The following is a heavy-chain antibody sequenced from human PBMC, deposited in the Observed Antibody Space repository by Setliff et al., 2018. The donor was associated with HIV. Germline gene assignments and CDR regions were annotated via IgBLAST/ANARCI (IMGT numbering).Heavy chain of an antibody. CDR3: TRVEMVYVFPFYYYYYMDV. Sequence: PGGSLRLSCTASGFIFGDYAMSWVRQAPGKGLEWVGFIRTKAKGGTAAYAASVKGRFTFSRDDSKSVAYLQMNNLKSEDTAVYYCTRVEMVYVFPFYYYYYMDVWGKGTTVTVSS. J-gene: IGHJ6*03. CDR1: GFIFGDYA. V-gene: IGHV3-49*04. D-gene: IGHD2-8*01. CDR2: IRTKAKGGTA.